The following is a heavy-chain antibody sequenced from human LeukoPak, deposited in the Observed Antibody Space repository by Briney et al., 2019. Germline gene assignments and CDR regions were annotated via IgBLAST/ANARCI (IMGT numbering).Heavy chain of an antibody. CDR3: ARDRRAAAQYIWFDP. D-gene: IGHD6-13*01. Sequence: SETLSLTCSVSGVSISSGSNYWGWIRQPPGKTLEWIGSIYSSGGTYYNPSLKSRAIILIDTAKNHVSLNLSSVTAADTAVYYCARDRRAAAQYIWFDPWGQGTLVTVSS. CDR2: IYSSGGT. V-gene: IGHV4-39*07. J-gene: IGHJ5*02. CDR1: GVSISSGSNY.